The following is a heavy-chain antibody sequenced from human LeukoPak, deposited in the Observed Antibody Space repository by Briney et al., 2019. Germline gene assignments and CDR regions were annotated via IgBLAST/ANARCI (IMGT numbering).Heavy chain of an antibody. D-gene: IGHD3-3*01. CDR1: GFTFSSYD. V-gene: IGHV3-13*01. Sequence: GGPLRLSCAASGFTFSSYDMHWVRQATGKGLEWVSAIGTAGDTYYPGSVKGRFTISRGNAKNSLYLQMNSLRAGDTAVYYCARGSANFWSGYYTRAPTDAFDIWGQGTMVTVSS. CDR3: ARGSANFWSGYYTRAPTDAFDI. J-gene: IGHJ3*02. CDR2: IGTAGDT.